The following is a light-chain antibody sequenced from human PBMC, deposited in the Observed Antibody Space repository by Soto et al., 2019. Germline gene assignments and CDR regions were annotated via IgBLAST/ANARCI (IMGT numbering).Light chain of an antibody. CDR3: MQSVELPLT. CDR1: QRLLHSDGKAY. J-gene: IGKJ4*01. V-gene: IGKV2D-29*01. CDR2: DVS. Sequence: EIVLTQTPLSLSVTPGQPASISYKSSQRLLHSDGKAYLYWYLQRPGQPPQLLIYDVSKRFSGVPDRFSGSGSGTDFALKISRVEAEDVGVYYCMQSVELPLTFGGGTKVEIK.